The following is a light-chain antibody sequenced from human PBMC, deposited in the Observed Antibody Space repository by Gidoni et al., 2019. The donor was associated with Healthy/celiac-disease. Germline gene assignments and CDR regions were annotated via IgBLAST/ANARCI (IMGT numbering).Light chain of an antibody. CDR2: AAS. CDR3: QQSYSTPIT. Sequence: DIQLTQSPLSLSASVGDRVTITCRASQSIRSYLNWYQQKPGKAPRLMIYAASSVQSGVPSRFSGSGSGTDFTLTISSLQPEDFATYYCQQSYSTPITFGQGTRLEIK. V-gene: IGKV1-39*01. CDR1: QSIRSY. J-gene: IGKJ5*01.